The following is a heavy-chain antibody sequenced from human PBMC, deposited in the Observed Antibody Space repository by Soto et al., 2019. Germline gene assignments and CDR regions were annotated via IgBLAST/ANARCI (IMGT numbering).Heavy chain of an antibody. CDR2: VNHSGSA. V-gene: IGHV4-34*01. Sequence: QVQLQQWGAGLLKPSETLSLTCAVYGGSFSGYYWSWIRQPPGKGLDWLGEVNHSGSAHYNTSLSSGVTISVDTCKNQFSMKLSSVAAADPAVFYCARGVYSAILGVTSLDYWGQGTLVTVSS. CDR1: GGSFSGYY. J-gene: IGHJ4*02. D-gene: IGHD3-3*01. CDR3: ARGVYSAILGVTSLDY.